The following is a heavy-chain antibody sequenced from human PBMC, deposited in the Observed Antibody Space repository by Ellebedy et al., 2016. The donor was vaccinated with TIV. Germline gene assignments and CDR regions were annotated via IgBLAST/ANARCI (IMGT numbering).Heavy chain of an antibody. CDR3: ARVRYTSGWYAAFDI. Sequence: MPSETLSLTCAVSGGSISNNNWWSWVRQPPGKGLEWIGEIYHSGSTNYNPSLKSRVPISVDRSKSQFYLRLSSVTAADTAIYYCARVRYTSGWYAAFDIWGQGTVVTVSS. J-gene: IGHJ3*02. CDR1: GGSISNNNW. CDR2: IYHSGST. V-gene: IGHV4-4*02. D-gene: IGHD6-19*01.